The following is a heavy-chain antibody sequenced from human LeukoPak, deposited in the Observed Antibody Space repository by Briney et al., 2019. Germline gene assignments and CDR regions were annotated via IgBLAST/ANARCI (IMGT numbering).Heavy chain of an antibody. CDR1: GFTFSSYE. CDR2: ISSGSTI. D-gene: IGHD6-19*01. V-gene: IGHV3-48*03. CDR3: ARESIAVAGAPFDY. J-gene: IGHJ4*02. Sequence: GGSLRLSCAASGFTFSSYEMNWVRQAPGKGVEWVSYISSGSTIYDADSVKGRFTISRDNAKNSLYLQMNSLRAEDAAVYYCARESIAVAGAPFDYWGQGTLVTVSS.